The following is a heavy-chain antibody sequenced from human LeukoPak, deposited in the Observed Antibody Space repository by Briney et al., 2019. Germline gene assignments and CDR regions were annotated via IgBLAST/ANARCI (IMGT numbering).Heavy chain of an antibody. CDR2: IKQDGSEK. D-gene: IGHD6-13*01. CDR3: ARVSIAAAGTFCYFDY. J-gene: IGHJ4*02. Sequence: PGGSLRLSCAASGFTFSSYWMSWVRQAPGKGLEWVVNIKQDGSEKYYVDSVKGRFTISRDNAKNSLYLQMNSLRAEDTAVYYCARVSIAAAGTFCYFDYWGQGTLVTVSS. V-gene: IGHV3-7*04. CDR1: GFTFSSYW.